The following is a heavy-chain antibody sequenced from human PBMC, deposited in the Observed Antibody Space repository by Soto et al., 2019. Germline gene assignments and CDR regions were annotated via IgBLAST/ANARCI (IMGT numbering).Heavy chain of an antibody. J-gene: IGHJ4*02. CDR2: ISYDGSNK. CDR1: GFTFSSYG. V-gene: IGHV3-30*18. Sequence: PGGSLRLSCAASGFTFSSYGMHWVRQAPGKGLEWVAVISYDGSNKYYADSVKGRFTISRDNSKNTLYLQMNSLRAEDTAVYYCAKDHESAFDYWGQGTLVTVSS. D-gene: IGHD6-25*01. CDR3: AKDHESAFDY.